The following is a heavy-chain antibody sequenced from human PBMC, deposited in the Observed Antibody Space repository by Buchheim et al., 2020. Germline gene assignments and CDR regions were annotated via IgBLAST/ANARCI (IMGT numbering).Heavy chain of an antibody. J-gene: IGHJ4*02. V-gene: IGHV3-7*03. Sequence: EVQLVESGGGLVQPGGSLRLSCAASGFTLSNYWMSWVRQAPGKGLEWVANIKQDGGEKNYVDSVKGRFTISRDNAKNSLYLQMSSLRAEDTAVYYCARGGGNFDAWGQGTL. CDR3: ARGGGNFDA. D-gene: IGHD1-26*01. CDR1: GFTLSNYW. CDR2: IKQDGGEK.